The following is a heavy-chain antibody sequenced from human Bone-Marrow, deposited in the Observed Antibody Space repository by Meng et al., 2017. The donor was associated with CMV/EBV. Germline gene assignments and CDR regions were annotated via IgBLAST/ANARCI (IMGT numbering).Heavy chain of an antibody. D-gene: IGHD2-15*01. CDR2: INSDESST. CDR3: ARYGGIAATREYYYYGMDV. CDR1: GFTFSSYW. V-gene: IGHV3-74*01. J-gene: IGHJ6*02. Sequence: GGSLRLSCVASGFTFSSYWMHWVRQAPGKGLVWVSRINSDESSTSYADSVKGRFTISRDNAKNTLFLQMNSLRAEDTAVYYCARYGGIAATREYYYYGMDVWGQGTTVTVSS.